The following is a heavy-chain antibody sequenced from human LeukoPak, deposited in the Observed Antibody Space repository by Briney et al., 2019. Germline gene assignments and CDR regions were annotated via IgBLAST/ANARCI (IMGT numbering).Heavy chain of an antibody. CDR2: INHSGST. CDR3: ARGREGYFDL. CDR1: VGSFSGYN. V-gene: IGHV4-34*01. Sequence: SGTLSLTCAVYVGSFSGYNWTWIRQPPGKGLEWIGEINHSGSTNYNPSLKSRVSMSVVTSKNQFSLKLSSVTAADTALYYCARGREGYFDLWGRGTQVTVSS. J-gene: IGHJ2*01.